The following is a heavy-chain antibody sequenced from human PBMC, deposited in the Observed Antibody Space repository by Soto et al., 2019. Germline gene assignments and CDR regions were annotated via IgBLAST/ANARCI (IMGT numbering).Heavy chain of an antibody. CDR3: ARSPRSSPYFDY. D-gene: IGHD6-13*01. CDR1: AYTFSNFW. CDR2: IYPGDHET. Sequence: PGESLKISCQCFAYTFSNFWIGWVRQLPGKGLEWMGIIYPGDHETRYSPSFHGKVTISADKSINTAYLQWNSLEASDTAFYFCARSPRSSPYFDYWGQGALVTVSS. V-gene: IGHV5-51*01. J-gene: IGHJ4*02.